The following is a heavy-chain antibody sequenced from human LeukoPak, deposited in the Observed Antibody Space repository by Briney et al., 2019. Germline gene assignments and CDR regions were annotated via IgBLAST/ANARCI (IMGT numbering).Heavy chain of an antibody. CDR2: IKSKTDGGTT. V-gene: IGHV3-15*01. CDR1: GFTFSNAW. CDR3: AKLKGYFDWLLYAGLDY. J-gene: IGHJ4*02. Sequence: GGSLRLSCAASGFTFSNAWMSWVRQAPGKGLEWVGRIKSKTDGGTTDYAAPVKGRFTISRDDSKNTLYLQMNSLKTEDTAVYYCAKLKGYFDWLLYAGLDYWGQGTLVTVSS. D-gene: IGHD3-9*01.